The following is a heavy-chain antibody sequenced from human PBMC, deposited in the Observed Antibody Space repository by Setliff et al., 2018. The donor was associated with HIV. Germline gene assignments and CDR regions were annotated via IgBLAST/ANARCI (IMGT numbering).Heavy chain of an antibody. J-gene: IGHJ5*01. V-gene: IGHV4-4*09. CDR1: GGSISSYY. CDR2: IYTSGST. D-gene: IGHD1-26*01. CDR3: ARTTYSGSYFNDS. Sequence: SETLSLTCTVSGGSISSYYWSWIRQPPGKGLEWIGYIYTSGSTNYNPSLKSRVTISVDTSKNQFSLKLSSVTAADTAVYYCARTTYSGSYFNDSWGQGTLVTVCS.